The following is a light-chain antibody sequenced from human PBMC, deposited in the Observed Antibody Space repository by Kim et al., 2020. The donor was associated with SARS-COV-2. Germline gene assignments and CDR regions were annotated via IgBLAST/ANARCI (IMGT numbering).Light chain of an antibody. CDR3: SSYAGSKNYV. Sequence: GQTVTLSCTGNSNDVGGYHYVAWYQQHPGKAPKLMIYEINKRLSGVPDRFSGSKFGNTASLTVSGLQAEDEADYYCSSYAGSKNYVFGTGTKVTVL. J-gene: IGLJ1*01. CDR1: SNDVGGYHY. V-gene: IGLV2-8*01. CDR2: EIN.